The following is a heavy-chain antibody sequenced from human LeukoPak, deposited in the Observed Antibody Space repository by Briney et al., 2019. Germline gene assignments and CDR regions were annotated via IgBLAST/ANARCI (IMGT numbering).Heavy chain of an antibody. CDR3: AKDDDYYDFWSGWGNTGEVVTATFDY. CDR2: ISGSGGST. CDR1: GFTFSSYA. D-gene: IGHD3-3*01. V-gene: IGHV3-23*01. Sequence: GGSLRLSCAASGFTFSSYAMSWVRQAPGKGLEWVSAISGSGGSTYYADSVKGRFTISRDNSKNTLYLQMNSLRAEDTAVYYCAKDDDYYDFWSGWGNTGEVVTATFDYWGQGTLVTVSS. J-gene: IGHJ4*02.